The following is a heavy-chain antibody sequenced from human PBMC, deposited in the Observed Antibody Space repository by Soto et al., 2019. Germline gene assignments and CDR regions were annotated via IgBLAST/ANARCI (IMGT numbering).Heavy chain of an antibody. V-gene: IGHV3-48*02. CDR3: ARGGAMGVDY. CDR2: ISSSSSTI. Sequence: GGSLRLSCAASGFTFSSYSMNWVRQAPGKGLEWVSYISSSSSTIYYADSVKGRLTVSRDNAKNTVYLHVNTLRDEDTAVYYCARGGAMGVDYWGQGTLVSVSS. J-gene: IGHJ4*02. D-gene: IGHD1-26*01. CDR1: GFTFSSYS.